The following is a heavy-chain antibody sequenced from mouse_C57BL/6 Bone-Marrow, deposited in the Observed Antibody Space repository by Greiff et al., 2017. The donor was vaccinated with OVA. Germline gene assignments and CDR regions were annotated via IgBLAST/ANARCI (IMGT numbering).Heavy chain of an antibody. CDR1: GYTFTAYC. Sequence: VKLQESGPELVKPGASVKISCKASGYTFTAYCIHWVKQRPGQGLEWIGWIFPGSGSTYYNEKFKGKATLTVDKSSSTAYMLLSSLAAEDSAVYFCARSFDYWGKGTTLTVSS. CDR3: ARSFDY. V-gene: IGHV1-75*01. CDR2: IFPGSGST. J-gene: IGHJ2*01.